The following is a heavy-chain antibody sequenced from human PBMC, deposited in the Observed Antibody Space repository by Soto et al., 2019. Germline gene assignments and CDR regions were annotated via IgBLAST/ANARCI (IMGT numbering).Heavy chain of an antibody. CDR1: GGSFSGYY. CDR2: INHSGST. V-gene: IGHV4-34*01. J-gene: IGHJ4*02. Sequence: QVQLQQWGAGLLKPSETLSLTCAVYGGSFSGYYWSWIRQPPGKGLEWIGEINHSGSTNYNPSLKSRVTISVDTSKNQFSLQLSSVTAADTAVYYCARGRYGETDYWGQGTLVTVSS. CDR3: ARGRYGETDY. D-gene: IGHD4-17*01.